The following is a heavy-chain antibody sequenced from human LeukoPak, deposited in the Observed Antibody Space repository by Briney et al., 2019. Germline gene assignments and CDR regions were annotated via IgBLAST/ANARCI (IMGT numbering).Heavy chain of an antibody. V-gene: IGHV4-59*01. CDR3: ASMDV. J-gene: IGHJ6*02. Sequence: SETLPPTATFPVASIVSNTGSWFGKPPGKGLEWIGYIYYSGSTNYNPSLKSRVTISVDTSKNQFSLKLSSVTAADTAVYYCASMDVWGQGTTVTVSS. CDR2: IYYSGST. CDR1: VASIVSNT.